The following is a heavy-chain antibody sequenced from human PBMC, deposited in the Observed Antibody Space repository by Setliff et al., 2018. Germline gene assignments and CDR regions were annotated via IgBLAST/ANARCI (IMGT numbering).Heavy chain of an antibody. CDR3: ARAELEFLTRLDP. D-gene: IGHD3-3*02. V-gene: IGHV4-61*09. CDR2: IYTSGAP. CDR1: GGSVSSGNSY. Sequence: SETLSLTCIVSGGSVSSGNSYWTWIRQPAGKGLEWIGHIYTSGAPNYSPSLKTRVTISMDTSRNHFSLRLTSVTAADTAVYYCARAELEFLTRLDPWGQGTLVTVSS. J-gene: IGHJ5*02.